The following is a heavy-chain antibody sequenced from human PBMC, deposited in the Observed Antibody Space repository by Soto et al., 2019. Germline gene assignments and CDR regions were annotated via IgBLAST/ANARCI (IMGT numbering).Heavy chain of an antibody. CDR1: GYTFTGYY. V-gene: IGHV1-2*04. Sequence: QVQLVQSGAEVKKPGASVKVSCKASGYTFTGYYMHWVRQAPGQGLEWMGWINPNSGGTNYAQKFQGWVTMTRDTAISTAYMELSRLRSDDTAVYYCERARWELAYYFDYWGQGTLVTVSS. CDR3: ERARWELAYYFDY. D-gene: IGHD1-26*01. CDR2: INPNSGGT. J-gene: IGHJ4*02.